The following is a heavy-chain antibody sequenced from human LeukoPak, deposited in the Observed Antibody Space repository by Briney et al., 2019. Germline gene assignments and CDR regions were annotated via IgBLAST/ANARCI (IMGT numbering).Heavy chain of an antibody. CDR3: AKGSSGSVYYFDY. CDR1: GFTFSSYA. J-gene: IGHJ4*02. V-gene: IGHV3-23*01. CDR2: ISGSGGST. D-gene: IGHD3-22*01. Sequence: PGGSLRLSCAASGFTFSSYAMSWVRQAPGKGLEWVSAISGSGGSTYYADSVRGRFTISRDNSKNTLYLQMNSLRAEDTAVYYCAKGSSGSVYYFDYWGQGTLVTVSS.